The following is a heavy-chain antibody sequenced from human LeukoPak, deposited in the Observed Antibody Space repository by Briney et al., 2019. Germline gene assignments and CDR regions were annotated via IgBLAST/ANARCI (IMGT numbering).Heavy chain of an antibody. Sequence: SETLSLTCTVSGGSISSYYWSWIRKPAGKGLEWIGRIYTSGSTNYNPSLKSRVTMSVDTSKNQFSLKLSSVTAADTAVYYCARDLGSYYDSSGYYYYGMDVWGQGTTVTVSS. CDR2: IYTSGST. D-gene: IGHD3-22*01. V-gene: IGHV4-4*07. J-gene: IGHJ6*02. CDR1: GGSISSYY. CDR3: ARDLGSYYDSSGYYYYGMDV.